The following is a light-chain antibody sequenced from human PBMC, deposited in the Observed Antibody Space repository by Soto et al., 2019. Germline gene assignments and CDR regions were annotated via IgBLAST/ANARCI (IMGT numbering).Light chain of an antibody. CDR2: DVS. J-gene: IGLJ1*01. CDR3: SSYTSSSTLLYV. CDR1: SSDVGGYNY. V-gene: IGLV2-14*01. Sequence: QSALTQPAFVSGSPGQSITISCTGTSSDVGGYNYVSWYQQHPGKAPKLMIYDVSXRPSGVXXRFSGSKSGNTASLTISGLQAEDEADYYCSSYTSSSTLLYVFGTGTKLTVL.